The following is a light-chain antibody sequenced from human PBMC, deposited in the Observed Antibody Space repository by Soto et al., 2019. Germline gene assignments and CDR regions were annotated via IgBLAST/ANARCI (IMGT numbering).Light chain of an antibody. Sequence: DIQMIQSPSSLSASVGDRVSITCRASQRISTYLNWYQQKPGKAPKVLIYAASSLQSGVPSRFSGSGSGTDFTVTIDSLQPEDVATYYCQQSDSTPYTFGQGTKLEIK. CDR1: QRISTY. CDR3: QQSDSTPYT. CDR2: AAS. J-gene: IGKJ2*01. V-gene: IGKV1-39*01.